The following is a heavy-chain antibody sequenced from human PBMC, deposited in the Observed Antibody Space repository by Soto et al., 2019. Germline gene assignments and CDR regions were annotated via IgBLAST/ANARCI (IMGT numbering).Heavy chain of an antibody. V-gene: IGHV4-4*02. CDR1: DDSINSTDW. Sequence: QVQLQESGPGLVKPSGILSLTCAVSDDSINSTDWWNWVRQSPGKGLEWIGEIYHGGNIYYNPSLKSRVTISMDKSTNQFSLNSFYVTAADTAVYYCARDHAYSTYWASDYWGQGALVTVSS. CDR2: IYHGGNI. CDR3: ARDHAYSTYWASDY. J-gene: IGHJ4*02. D-gene: IGHD3-16*01.